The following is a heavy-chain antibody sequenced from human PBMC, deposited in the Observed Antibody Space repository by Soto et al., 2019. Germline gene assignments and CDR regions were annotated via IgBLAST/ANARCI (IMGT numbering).Heavy chain of an antibody. V-gene: IGHV1-69*01. CDR1: GGTFSSYS. CDR2: IIPILGTA. D-gene: IGHD1-26*01. CDR3: ARDGGRNAGGIDY. J-gene: IGHJ4*02. Sequence: QVQLEQSGAEVKKPGSSVKVSCKASGGTFSSYSINWVRQAPGQGLEWMGEIIPILGTANYAQKFQGRVTITADESTSTVYMELSSLRPEDTSVYYYARDGGRNAGGIDYWGQGTLVTVSS.